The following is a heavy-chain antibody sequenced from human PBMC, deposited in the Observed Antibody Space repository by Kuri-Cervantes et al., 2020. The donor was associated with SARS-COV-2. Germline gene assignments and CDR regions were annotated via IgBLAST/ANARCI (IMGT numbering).Heavy chain of an antibody. CDR2: INPNSGGT. Sequence: ASVKVSCKASGYTFTGYYMHWVRQAPGQGLEWMGWINPNSGGTNYAQKFQGRVTMTRDTSISTAYMELSRPRSDDTAVYYCARDREITGAPYDAFDIWGQGTMVTVSS. D-gene: IGHD7-27*01. CDR3: ARDREITGAPYDAFDI. CDR1: GYTFTGYY. J-gene: IGHJ3*02. V-gene: IGHV1-2*02.